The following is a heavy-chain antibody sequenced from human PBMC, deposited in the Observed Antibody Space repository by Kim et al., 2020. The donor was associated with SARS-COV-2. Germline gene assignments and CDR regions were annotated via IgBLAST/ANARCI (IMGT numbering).Heavy chain of an antibody. D-gene: IGHD5-12*01. V-gene: IGHV1-2*02. CDR1: GYTFTAYY. J-gene: IGHJ4*02. CDR3: ARGRGGEDNGYIPDY. CDR2: INPDSGNT. Sequence: ASVKVSCKASGYTFTAYYIHWVRQAPGQRPEWMGWINPDSGNTHYPRKFQGRGAMTRDTSISTVYLELDRLRSDDTAVYFCARGRGGEDNGYIPDYWGPGTLVTVSS.